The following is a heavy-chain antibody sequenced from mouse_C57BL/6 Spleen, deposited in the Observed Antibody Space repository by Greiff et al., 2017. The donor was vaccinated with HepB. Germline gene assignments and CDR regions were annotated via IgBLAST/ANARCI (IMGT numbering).Heavy chain of an antibody. J-gene: IGHJ4*01. CDR3: TTKGDSKYYAMDY. CDR2: IDPEDGDT. Sequence: VQLQQSGAELVRPGASVKLSCTASGFTFKDYYMHWVKQRPEQGLEWIGRIDPEDGDTEYAPKFQGKATMTADPSSNTAYLQLSSLTSEDTAVYYCTTKGDSKYYAMDYWGQGTSVTVSS. CDR1: GFTFKDYY. D-gene: IGHD2-13*01. V-gene: IGHV14-1*01.